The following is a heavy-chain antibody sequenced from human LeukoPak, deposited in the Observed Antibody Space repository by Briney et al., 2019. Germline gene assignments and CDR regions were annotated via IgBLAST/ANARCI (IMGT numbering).Heavy chain of an antibody. CDR3: ARGHYSWGSYRHGETFDY. CDR2: INHSGST. V-gene: IGHV4-34*01. D-gene: IGHD3-16*02. CDR1: GGSFSGYY. Sequence: SETLSLTCAVYGGSFSGYYWSWIRQPPGKGLEWIGEINHSGSTNYNPSLKSRVTISVDTSKNQFSLKLSSVTAADTAVYYCARGHYSWGSYRHGETFDYWGQGTLVTVSS. J-gene: IGHJ4*02.